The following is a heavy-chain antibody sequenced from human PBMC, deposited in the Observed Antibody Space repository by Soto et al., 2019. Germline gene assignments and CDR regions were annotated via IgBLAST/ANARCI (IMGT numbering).Heavy chain of an antibody. CDR1: GFIVSDTY. V-gene: IGHV3-66*01. D-gene: IGHD2-15*01. CDR2: ISNRGDT. Sequence: EVQLGESGGGLVQPGGSLRLSCTASGFIVSDTYVNWVRQAPGKGLEWVSVISNRGDTHYADSVRGRFSLSRDISDNTLHLQMNILRVEDTAVYYCAREPRYCRGGSCSITGDAYDIWGQGTMVTVSS. CDR3: AREPRYCRGGSCSITGDAYDI. J-gene: IGHJ3*02.